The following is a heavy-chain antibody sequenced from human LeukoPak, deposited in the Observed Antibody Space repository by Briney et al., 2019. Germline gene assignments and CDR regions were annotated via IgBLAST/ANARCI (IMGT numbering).Heavy chain of an antibody. CDR1: GYTFTSYG. CDR2: ISAYNGNT. Sequence: VASVKVSCKASGYTFTSYGISWVRQAPGQGLEWMGWISAYNGNTNYAQKLQGRVTMTTDTSTGTAYMELRSLRSDDTAVYYCARAASPVGATAYWGQGTLVTVSS. V-gene: IGHV1-18*01. J-gene: IGHJ4*02. CDR3: ARAASPVGATAY. D-gene: IGHD1-26*01.